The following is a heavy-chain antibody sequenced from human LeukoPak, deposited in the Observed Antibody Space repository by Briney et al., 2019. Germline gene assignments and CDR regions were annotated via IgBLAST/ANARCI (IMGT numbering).Heavy chain of an antibody. J-gene: IGHJ6*02. Sequence: SETLSLTCTVSGGSISSYYWSWIRQPPGKGLEWIGYIYYSGSTNYNPSLKSRVTISVDTSKNQFSLKLSSVTAADTAVYYCARVGCSGGSCQYYYYYYGMDVWGQGTTATVSS. CDR1: GGSISSYY. CDR3: ARVGCSGGSCQYYYYYYGMDV. CDR2: IYYSGST. V-gene: IGHV4-59*01. D-gene: IGHD2-15*01.